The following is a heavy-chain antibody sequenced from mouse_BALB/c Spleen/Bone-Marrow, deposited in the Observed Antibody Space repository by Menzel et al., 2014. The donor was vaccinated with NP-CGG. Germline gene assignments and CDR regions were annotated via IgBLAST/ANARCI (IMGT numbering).Heavy chain of an antibody. V-gene: IGHV7-3*02. CDR2: IRNKANGYTT. Sequence: EVKLVESGGGLVQPGGLLRLSCATSGFTFTDHYMSLVRQPPGKALEWLGFIRNKANGYTTEYSASVMGRFTISRDNSQSIVYLQMNTLRAEDSATYYCARDYVCYIDYWGQGTTLTVSS. CDR1: GFTFTDHY. CDR3: ARDYVCYIDY. J-gene: IGHJ2*01. D-gene: IGHD1-1*01.